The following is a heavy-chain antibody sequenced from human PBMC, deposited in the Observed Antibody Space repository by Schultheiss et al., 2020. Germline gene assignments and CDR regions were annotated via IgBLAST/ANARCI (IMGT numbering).Heavy chain of an antibody. CDR2: MNPNSGNT. V-gene: IGHV1-8*01. D-gene: IGHD6-13*01. Sequence: ASVKVSCKASGYTFTSYDINWVRQATGQGLEWMGWMNPNSGNTGYAQKFQGRVTMTRNTSISTAYMELSSLRSEDTAVYYCARDGSWPEAPDYWGQGTLVTVSS. CDR1: GYTFTSYD. CDR3: ARDGSWPEAPDY. J-gene: IGHJ4*02.